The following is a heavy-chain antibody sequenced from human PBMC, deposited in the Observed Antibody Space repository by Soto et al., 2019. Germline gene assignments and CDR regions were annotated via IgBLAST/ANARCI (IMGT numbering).Heavy chain of an antibody. J-gene: IGHJ4*02. V-gene: IGHV3-21*01. D-gene: IGHD2-2*01. CDR3: ARDPDCSSTSCYVQYTPVTDY. CDR2: ISSSSYI. CDR1: GFTFSSYS. Sequence: PGGSLRLSCAASGFTFSSYSMNWVRQAPGKGLEWVSSISSSSYIYYADSVKGRFTISRDNAKNSLYLQMNSLRAEDTAVYYCARDPDCSSTSCYVQYTPVTDYWGQGTLVTVSS.